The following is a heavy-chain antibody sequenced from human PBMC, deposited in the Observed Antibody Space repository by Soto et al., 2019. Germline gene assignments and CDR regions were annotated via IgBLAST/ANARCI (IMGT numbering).Heavy chain of an antibody. CDR3: ARVYCSGGSCYPNWFDP. CDR2: IIPILGIA. V-gene: IGHV1-69*02. J-gene: IGHJ5*02. CDR1: GGTFSSYT. D-gene: IGHD2-15*01. Sequence: SVKVSCKASGGTFSSYTISWVRQAPGQGLEWMGRIIPILGIANYAQKFQGRVTITADKSTSTAYMELSSLRSEDTAVYYCARVYCSGGSCYPNWFDPWGQGTLVTVSS.